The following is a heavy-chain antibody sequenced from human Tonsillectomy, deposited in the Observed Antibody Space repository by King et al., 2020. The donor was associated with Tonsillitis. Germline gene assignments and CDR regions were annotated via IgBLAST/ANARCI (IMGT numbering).Heavy chain of an antibody. CDR3: ARLPYGDYFVDY. J-gene: IGHJ4*02. Sequence: QLVQSGGGLVKPGGSLRLSCAASGFTFSDYYMSWIRQAPGKGREWVSYISSSSSYTNYADSVQGRFTISRDNAKNSLYLQMNSLRAEDTSVYYCARLPYGDYFVDYWGQGTLVTVSS. V-gene: IGHV3-11*06. CDR1: GFTFSDYY. D-gene: IGHD4-17*01. CDR2: ISSSSSYT.